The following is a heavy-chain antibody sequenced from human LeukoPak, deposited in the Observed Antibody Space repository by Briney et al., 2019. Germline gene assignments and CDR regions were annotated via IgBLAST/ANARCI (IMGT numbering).Heavy chain of an antibody. CDR1: GFTFSSYW. D-gene: IGHD2-2*01. CDR3: ARDGEDIVVVPAVDYYYYGMDV. Sequence: PGGSLRLSCAASGFTFSSYWLSWVRQAPGKGLEWVANIKQDGSEKYYVDSVKGRFTISRDNAKNSLYLQMNSLRAEDTAVYYCARDGEDIVVVPAVDYYYYGMDVWGQGTTVTVSS. V-gene: IGHV3-7*01. CDR2: IKQDGSEK. J-gene: IGHJ6*02.